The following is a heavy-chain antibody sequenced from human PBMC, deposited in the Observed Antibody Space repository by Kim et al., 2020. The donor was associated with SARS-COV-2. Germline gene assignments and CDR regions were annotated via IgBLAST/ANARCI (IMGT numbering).Heavy chain of an antibody. Sequence: SETLSLTCAVYGGFFSGYSWSWIRQPPGKGLEWIGEINHSGSTNYNPSLKSRVTISVDTSKNQFSLKLSSVTAADTAVYYCAGDGFVVPAANGFAGMDVWGQGTTVTVSS. CDR3: AGDGFVVPAANGFAGMDV. CDR2: INHSGST. D-gene: IGHD2-2*01. J-gene: IGHJ6*02. CDR1: GGFFSGYS. V-gene: IGHV4-34*01.